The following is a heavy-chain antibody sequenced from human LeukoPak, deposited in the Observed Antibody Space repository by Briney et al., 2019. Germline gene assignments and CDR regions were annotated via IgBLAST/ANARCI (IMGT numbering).Heavy chain of an antibody. CDR3: AAYGSSNHHADFDY. D-gene: IGHD1-26*01. CDR1: GFTVSSNY. V-gene: IGHV3-53*01. CDR2: IYSGGST. Sequence: PGGSLRLSCAASGFTVSSNYMSWVRQAPGKGLEWVSVIYSGGSTYYADSVKGRFTISRDNSKNTVYLQMNGVRAEDTAVYYCAAYGSSNHHADFDYWGQGTLVTVSS. J-gene: IGHJ4*02.